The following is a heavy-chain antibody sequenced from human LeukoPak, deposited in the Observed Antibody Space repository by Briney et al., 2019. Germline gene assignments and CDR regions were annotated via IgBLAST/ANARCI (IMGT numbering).Heavy chain of an antibody. V-gene: IGHV4-30-4*08. CDR2: IYYSGST. CDR1: GGSSSSGDYY. D-gene: IGHD3-3*01. CDR3: ASSIFGVVNFDY. J-gene: IGHJ4*02. Sequence: PSETLSLTCTVSGGSSSSGDYYWSWIRQPPGKGLEWIGYIYYSGSTYYNPSLKSRVTISVDTSKNQFSLKLSSVTAADTAVYYCASSIFGVVNFDYWGQGTLVTVSS.